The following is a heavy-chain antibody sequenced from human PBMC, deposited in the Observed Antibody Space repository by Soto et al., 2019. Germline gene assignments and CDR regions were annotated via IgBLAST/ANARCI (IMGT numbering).Heavy chain of an antibody. CDR3: ARDGSTSWYSYDYHGMDV. V-gene: IGHV3-7*05. Sequence: EVQLVESGGGLVQPGGSLRLSCGASGFTFRTYWLSWVSQVPGKGLEWVANINQDGSEKNYVDSVKGRFTISRDNAKNSLYQQMSSLRAEDTALYYCARDGSTSWYSYDYHGMDVWGQGTTVTVSS. CDR2: INQDGSEK. CDR1: GFTFRTYW. D-gene: IGHD5-18*01. J-gene: IGHJ6*02.